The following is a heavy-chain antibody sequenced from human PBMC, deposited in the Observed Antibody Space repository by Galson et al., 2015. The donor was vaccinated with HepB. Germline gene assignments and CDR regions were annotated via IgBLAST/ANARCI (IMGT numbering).Heavy chain of an antibody. CDR2: ISGSGGST. CDR3: AKDSSAEQSSWYRDDAFDI. V-gene: IGHV3-23*01. D-gene: IGHD6-13*01. CDR1: GFTFSSYA. Sequence: SLRLSCAASGFTFSSYAMSWVRQAPGKGLEWVSAISGSGGSTYYADSVKGRFTISRDNSKNTLYLQMNSLRAEDTAVYYCAKDSSAEQSSWYRDDAFDIWGQGTMVTVSS. J-gene: IGHJ3*02.